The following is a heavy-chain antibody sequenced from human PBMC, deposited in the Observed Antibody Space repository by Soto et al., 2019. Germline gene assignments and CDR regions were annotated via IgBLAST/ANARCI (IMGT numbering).Heavy chain of an antibody. D-gene: IGHD3-16*01. Sequence: SQTLSLTCAISGDSVSGNSAAWNWLRQSPSRGLEWLGRTYYRSKWYNDYAVSVKSRITVTPDTSKNQFSLHLNSVTPEDTAVYYWAREFPYYESSDSYFDYWGQGALVTVSS. CDR2: TYYRSKWYN. CDR3: AREFPYYESSDSYFDY. V-gene: IGHV6-1*01. CDR1: GDSVSGNSAA. J-gene: IGHJ4*02.